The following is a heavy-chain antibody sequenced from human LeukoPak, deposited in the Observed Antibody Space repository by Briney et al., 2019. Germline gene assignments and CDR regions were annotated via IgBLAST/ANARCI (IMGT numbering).Heavy chain of an antibody. CDR3: AKALAVAGGFFDY. Sequence: GGSLRLSCAASGFTFSSYAMSWVRQAPGKGLEWVSAISDSGGSTYYADSVKGRFTISRDNSKNTLYLQMNSLRAEDTAVYYCAKALAVAGGFFDYWGQGTLVTVSS. CDR2: ISDSGGST. CDR1: GFTFSSYA. D-gene: IGHD6-19*01. V-gene: IGHV3-23*01. J-gene: IGHJ4*02.